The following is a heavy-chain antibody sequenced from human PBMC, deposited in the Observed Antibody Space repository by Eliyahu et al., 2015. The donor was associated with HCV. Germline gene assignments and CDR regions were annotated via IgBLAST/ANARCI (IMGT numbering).Heavy chain of an antibody. CDR3: AKDWAAAAYFDY. J-gene: IGHJ4*02. CDR2: ISNNGGTT. D-gene: IGHD6-13*01. V-gene: IGHV3-23*01. CDR1: GFTFSSYA. Sequence: EVQLLESGGGAVQPGGSLRLSCAASGFTFSSYAMSWVRQAPGKGLDWVSGISNNGGTTDYADSVKGRFTISRDNSKNTVYLQMNSLRAEDTAVYYCAKDWAAAAYFDYWGQGTLVTVSS.